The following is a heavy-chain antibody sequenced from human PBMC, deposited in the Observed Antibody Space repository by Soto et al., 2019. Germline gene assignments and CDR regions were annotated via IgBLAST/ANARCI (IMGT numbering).Heavy chain of an antibody. CDR1: GGSVSSGTYF. J-gene: IGHJ4*02. D-gene: IGHD3-16*01. CDR2: VYSSGST. V-gene: IGHV4-61*03. CDR3: GRGPRSAVGGGDY. Sequence: PSETLSLTCTVSGGSVSSGTYFWSWIRQPPGKGLEWIAYVYSSGSTNYNPSLKSRVTISVNTSKNHFSLNLSSVTAADTALFFWGRGPRSAVGGGDYWGQGILVTVSS.